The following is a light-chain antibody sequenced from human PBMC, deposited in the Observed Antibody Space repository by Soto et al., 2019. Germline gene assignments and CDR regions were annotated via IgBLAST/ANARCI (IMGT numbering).Light chain of an antibody. CDR2: GAT. CDR3: QQYNEWPET. J-gene: IGKJ1*01. CDR1: QSVNIY. Sequence: EIVMTQSPATLSVSPVERATLSCRASQSVNIYLAWYQQKPGQAPRLLIFGATYRATGIPARFSGSGSGTEFTLIISSLQSEDFAVYYCQQYNEWPETFGHGTKVDIK. V-gene: IGKV3D-15*01.